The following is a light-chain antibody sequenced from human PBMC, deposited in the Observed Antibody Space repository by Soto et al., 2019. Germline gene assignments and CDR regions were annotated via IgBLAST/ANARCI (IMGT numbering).Light chain of an antibody. CDR3: QQHGTSPPSWT. CDR1: QSVSNNY. V-gene: IGKV3-20*01. J-gene: IGKJ1*01. Sequence: ETVLTQSPGTLSLSPGERATLFCRASQSVSNNYLAWYQQKPGQAPRLLIYGASSRATGIPDRFSGSGSWTDFRLTISRLEPEDSAVYYCQQHGTSPPSWTFGQGTKVEIK. CDR2: GAS.